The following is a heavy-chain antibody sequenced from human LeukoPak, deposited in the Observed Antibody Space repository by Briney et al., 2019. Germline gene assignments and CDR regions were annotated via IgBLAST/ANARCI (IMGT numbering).Heavy chain of an antibody. V-gene: IGHV4-61*02. CDR2: IYTSGRT. Sequence: SETLSLTCTVSGGSPSSGSSYWSWIRHPAGKGLEWIGRIYTSGRTNHNPSPKSRVTISVDTSKNQFSLKLSSVTAADTAVYYCARGVFYDPVGSSWIRYYYYYMDVRGKGTTVTVSS. D-gene: IGHD6-13*01. J-gene: IGHJ6*03. CDR3: ARGVFYDPVGSSWIRYYYYYMDV. CDR1: GGSPSSGSSY.